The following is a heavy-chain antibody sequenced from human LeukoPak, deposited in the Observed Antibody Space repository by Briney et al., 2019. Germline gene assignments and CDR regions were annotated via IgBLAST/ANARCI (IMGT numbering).Heavy chain of an antibody. CDR3: ARAKLEDPVAFDI. CDR2: ITHSGST. V-gene: IGHV4-34*01. Sequence: SETLSLICSVYGASFSAYYCNSIRQSPGKVLGWIRAITHSGSTKNNPYLKSRVTIAVDTSKNQFSLKLRSVTAADTAVYYCARAKLEDPVAFDIWGQGTMVTVSS. CDR1: GASFSAYY. J-gene: IGHJ3*02. D-gene: IGHD4-23*01.